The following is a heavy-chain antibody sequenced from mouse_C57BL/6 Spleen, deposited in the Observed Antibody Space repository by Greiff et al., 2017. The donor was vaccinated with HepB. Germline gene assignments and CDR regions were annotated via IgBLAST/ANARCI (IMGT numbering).Heavy chain of an antibody. CDR2: INPSSGYT. Sequence: QVQLKQSGAELARPGASVKMSCKASGYTFTSYTMHWVKQRPGQGLEWIGYINPSSGYTKYNQKFKDKATLTADKSSSTAYMQLSSLTSEDSAVYYCAREDSSGYVSARFAYWGQGTLVTVSA. D-gene: IGHD3-2*02. V-gene: IGHV1-4*01. J-gene: IGHJ3*01. CDR1: GYTFTSYT. CDR3: AREDSSGYVSARFAY.